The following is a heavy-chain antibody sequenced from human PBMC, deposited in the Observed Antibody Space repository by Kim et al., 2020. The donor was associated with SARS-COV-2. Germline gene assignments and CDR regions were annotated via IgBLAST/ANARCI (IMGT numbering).Heavy chain of an antibody. CDR2: ISYDGNNE. J-gene: IGHJ5*02. Sequence: GGSLRLSCAASGFTFTAFGFHWVRQAPGKGLEWVAVISYDGNNEYYADSVKGRFTISRDNSKNTLYLQINSLRPEDTAVYYCAKDASLERSTVYPESWGQGTLVIVSS. V-gene: IGHV3-30*18. CDR1: GFTFTAFG. D-gene: IGHD1-1*01. CDR3: AKDASLERSTVYPES.